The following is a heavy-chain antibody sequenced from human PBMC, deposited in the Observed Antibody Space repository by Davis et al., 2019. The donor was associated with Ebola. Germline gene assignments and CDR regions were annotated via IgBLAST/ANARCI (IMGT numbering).Heavy chain of an antibody. CDR3: ARREYSSSWYGY. V-gene: IGHV4-39*01. CDR1: GGSISSSSYY. D-gene: IGHD6-13*01. Sequence: SETLSLTCTVSGGSISSSSYYWGWIRQPPGKGLEWIGSIYYSGSTNYNPSLKSRVTISVDTSKNQFSLKLSSVTAADTAVYYCARREYSSSWYGYWGQGTLVTVSS. CDR2: IYYSGST. J-gene: IGHJ4*02.